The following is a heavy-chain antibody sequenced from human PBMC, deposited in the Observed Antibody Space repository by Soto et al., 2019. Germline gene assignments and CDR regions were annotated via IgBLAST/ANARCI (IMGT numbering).Heavy chain of an antibody. CDR1: GFTFSGSA. V-gene: IGHV3-73*01. D-gene: IGHD6-13*01. CDR2: IRSKANSYAT. Sequence: PGGSLRLSCAASGFTFSGSAMHWVRQASGKGLEWVGRIRSKANSYATAYAASVKGRFTISRDDSKNTAYLQMNSLKTEDTAVYYCTRLSSSWTTRDYWGQGTLVTVSS. J-gene: IGHJ4*02. CDR3: TRLSSSWTTRDY.